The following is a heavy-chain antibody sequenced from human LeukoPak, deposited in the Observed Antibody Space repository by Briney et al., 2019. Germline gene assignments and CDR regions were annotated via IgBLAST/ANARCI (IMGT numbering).Heavy chain of an antibody. D-gene: IGHD3-22*01. V-gene: IGHV3-30*04. Sequence: PGGSLRLSCTASGFTFSSYAMHWVRQAPGKGLEWVALISYDGSNKYYADSVKARFIISRDNSKNTVYLQMNSLRAEDTAVYYCARDFLTYYDSSSFYGDSCFDYWGQGILVTVSS. J-gene: IGHJ4*02. CDR2: ISYDGSNK. CDR1: GFTFSSYA. CDR3: ARDFLTYYDSSSFYGDSCFDY.